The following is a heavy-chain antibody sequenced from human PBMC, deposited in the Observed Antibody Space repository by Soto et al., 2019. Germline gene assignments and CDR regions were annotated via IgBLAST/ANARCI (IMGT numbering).Heavy chain of an antibody. V-gene: IGHV1-69*01. CDR3: ARGAGIGSGYVVLYYYYGMDV. J-gene: IGHJ6*02. CDR1: GGTFSSYA. D-gene: IGHD5-12*01. Sequence: QVQLVQSGAEVKKPGSSVKVSCKASGGTFSSYAISWVRQAPGQGLEWMGGIIPIFGTTNYAQKFQGRGTITADESTSTAYIELSGLRSEDTAVYYCARGAGIGSGYVVLYYYYGMDVWGQGTTVTVSS. CDR2: IIPIFGTT.